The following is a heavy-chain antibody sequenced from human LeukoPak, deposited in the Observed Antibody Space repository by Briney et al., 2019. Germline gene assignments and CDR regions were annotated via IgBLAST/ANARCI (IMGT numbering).Heavy chain of an antibody. CDR3: ARDYDGGYQMDY. Sequence: PSETLSLTCTVSGGSVSSGSYYWSWIRQPPGKGLEWIGYIYYSGSTNYNPSLKSRVTISVDTSKNQFSLKLSSVTAADTAVYYCARDYDGGYQMDYWGQGTLATVSS. V-gene: IGHV4-61*01. CDR2: IYYSGST. CDR1: GGSVSSGSYY. J-gene: IGHJ4*02. D-gene: IGHD4-23*01.